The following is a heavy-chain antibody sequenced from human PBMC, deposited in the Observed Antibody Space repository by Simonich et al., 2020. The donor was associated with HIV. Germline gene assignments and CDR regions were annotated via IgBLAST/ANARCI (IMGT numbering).Heavy chain of an antibody. CDR2: INHSGST. J-gene: IGHJ4*02. CDR1: GGSFSGYY. D-gene: IGHD4-17*01. CDR3: ARRHPTTVTTPYFDY. Sequence: QVQLQQWGAGLLTPSETLSLTCAVYGGSFSGYYCSWIRQPPGKVLEWIVEINHSGSTNDNPSLKSRVTISVDTSKNQFSLKLSSVTAADTAVYYCARRHPTTVTTPYFDYWGQGTLVTVSS. V-gene: IGHV4-34*01.